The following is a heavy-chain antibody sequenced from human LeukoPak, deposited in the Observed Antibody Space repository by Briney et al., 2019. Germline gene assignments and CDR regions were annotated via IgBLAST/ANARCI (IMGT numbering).Heavy chain of an antibody. CDR3: ARGHPATARAFNWFDP. J-gene: IGHJ5*02. CDR1: GGTFSSYG. CDR2: IIPVFGSP. D-gene: IGHD5-18*01. V-gene: IGHV1-69*01. Sequence: ASVKVSCKASGGTFSSYGIIWVRQAPGQGLEWMGGIIPVFGSPSYAQKFQGRVTITADESTTTAYMDLSSLRPEDTAVYYCARGHPATARAFNWFDPWGQGTPVTVSS.